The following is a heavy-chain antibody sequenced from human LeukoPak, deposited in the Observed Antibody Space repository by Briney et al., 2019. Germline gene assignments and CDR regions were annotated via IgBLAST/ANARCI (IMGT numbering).Heavy chain of an antibody. J-gene: IGHJ4*02. CDR1: GFNFQTFW. D-gene: IGHD5-18*01. Sequence: GGSLRLSCAASGFNFQTFWMSWVRQAPGKGLEWVSSISSSSSYIYYADSVKGRFTISRDNAKNSLYLQMNSLRAEDTAVYYCARDHAAMAEAPTDYWGQGTLVTVSS. CDR2: ISSSSSYI. CDR3: ARDHAAMAEAPTDY. V-gene: IGHV3-21*01.